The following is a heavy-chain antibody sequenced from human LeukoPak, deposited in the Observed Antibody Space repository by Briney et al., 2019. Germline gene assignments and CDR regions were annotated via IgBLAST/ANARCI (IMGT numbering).Heavy chain of an antibody. D-gene: IGHD5-18*01. V-gene: IGHV4-39*01. CDR1: GGSLTSTSHY. J-gene: IGHJ6*03. CDR2: IYSSGST. Sequence: SETLSLTCTVSGGSLTSTSHYWDWVRQPPGKGLEWLGSIYSSGSTYYNPSLKSRVTVSFDTCKNQFSLSLTSVTAADTAVYYCTKRRGYSFGFDYYYMDVWGKGTTVTVSS. CDR3: TKRRGYSFGFDYYYMDV.